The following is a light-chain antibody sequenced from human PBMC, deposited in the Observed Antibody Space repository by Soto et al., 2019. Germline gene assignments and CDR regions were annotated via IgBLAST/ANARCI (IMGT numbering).Light chain of an antibody. CDR1: QSISSW. J-gene: IGKJ2*01. CDR2: KAS. Sequence: DIQMTQSPSTLSASLLDRVTITFRASQSISSWLAWYQQKPGKAPKLLIYKASSLESGVPSRFSGSGSGTEFTLTISSLQPDDFATYYCQQYNSYPYTFGQGTKVDIK. CDR3: QQYNSYPYT. V-gene: IGKV1-5*03.